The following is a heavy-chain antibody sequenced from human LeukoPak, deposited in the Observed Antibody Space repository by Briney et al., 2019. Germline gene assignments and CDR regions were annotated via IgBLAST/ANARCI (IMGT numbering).Heavy chain of an antibody. J-gene: IGHJ4*02. CDR3: ASLDTAMVRATFVDY. V-gene: IGHV1-46*01. CDR2: INPSGGST. D-gene: IGHD5-18*01. Sequence: ASVKVSCKASGYTFTSYYMHWVRQAPGQGLEWMGIINPSGGSTSYAQKFQGRVTMTRDTSTSTVYMELSSLRSEDTAVYYCASLDTAMVRATFVDYWGQGTLVTVSS. CDR1: GYTFTSYY.